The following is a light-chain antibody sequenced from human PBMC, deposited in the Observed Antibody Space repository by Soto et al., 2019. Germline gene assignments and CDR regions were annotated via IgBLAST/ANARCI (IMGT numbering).Light chain of an antibody. Sequence: DILMTQSPATLSVSPGDRATLTCRASQSVSSNLAWYQQKPGQAPRLLIFGASTRASGIPARFSASGSGTEFSLTISSLQSEDFAVYYCQQYSNWPLTFGGGTKVDIK. CDR3: QQYSNWPLT. J-gene: IGKJ4*01. CDR2: GAS. V-gene: IGKV3-15*01. CDR1: QSVSSN.